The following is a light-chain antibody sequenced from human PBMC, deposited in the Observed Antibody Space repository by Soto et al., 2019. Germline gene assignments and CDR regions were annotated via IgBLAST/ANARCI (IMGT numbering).Light chain of an antibody. Sequence: DIVMTQSPDSLAVSLGERATVNCKSSQTLLYNSDNKNYLAWYQQKSGQPPKLLIYWASTRESGVPDRFSGSGSGTDFTLTISSLQAEDVAVYYCQQYYDTPYTFGQGTKVEIK. V-gene: IGKV4-1*01. CDR3: QQYYDTPYT. CDR2: WAS. CDR1: QTLLYNSDNKNY. J-gene: IGKJ2*01.